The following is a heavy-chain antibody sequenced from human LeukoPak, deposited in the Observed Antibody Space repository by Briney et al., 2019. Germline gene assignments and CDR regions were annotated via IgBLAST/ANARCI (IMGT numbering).Heavy chain of an antibody. J-gene: IGHJ4*02. Sequence: PSGTLSLTCTVSCGSLSSSSYYWGWIRQPPGKGLEWVGSIYYSGNTYYNPSLKSRVTISVDTSKNQFSLKLSSVTAADPAVYYCARPSIAARDFDYWGQGTLVTVSS. D-gene: IGHD6-6*01. CDR2: IYYSGNT. CDR1: CGSLSSSSYY. V-gene: IGHV4-39*01. CDR3: ARPSIAARDFDY.